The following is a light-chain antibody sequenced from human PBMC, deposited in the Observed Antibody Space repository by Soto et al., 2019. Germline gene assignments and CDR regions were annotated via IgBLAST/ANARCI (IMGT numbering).Light chain of an antibody. Sequence: DIQMTQSPSSLSASVGDRVTITCRGSQSISSYLNWYQQKPGKARKLLIYAASSVQSGVPARFSGSGSGTDFTLTISSLQPEDFATYYCQQSYSTPRTFGQGTKVEIK. J-gene: IGKJ1*01. V-gene: IGKV1-39*01. CDR3: QQSYSTPRT. CDR2: AAS. CDR1: QSISSY.